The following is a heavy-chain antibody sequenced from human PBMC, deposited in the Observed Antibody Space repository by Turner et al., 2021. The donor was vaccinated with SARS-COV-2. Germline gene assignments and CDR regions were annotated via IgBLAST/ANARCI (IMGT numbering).Heavy chain of an antibody. Sequence: QVQLQESGPGLVKPSETLSLTCTVSGGSISSYYWSWIRQPPGKGLEWIGYIYYSGSTNYNPSLKSRVTISVDTSKNQFSLKLSSVTAADTAVYYCARVVPIGVYDSGSYDHGMDVWGQGTTVTVSS. J-gene: IGHJ6*02. D-gene: IGHD3-10*01. CDR2: IYYSGST. CDR3: ARVVPIGVYDSGSYDHGMDV. CDR1: GGSISSYY. V-gene: IGHV4-59*01.